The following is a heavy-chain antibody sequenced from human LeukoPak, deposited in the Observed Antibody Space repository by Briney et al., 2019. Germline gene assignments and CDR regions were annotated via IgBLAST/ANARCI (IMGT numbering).Heavy chain of an antibody. J-gene: IGHJ4*02. V-gene: IGHV4-59*12. CDR2: IYYSGST. CDR1: GGSISSYY. D-gene: IGHD3-10*01. CDR3: ARDSPYGSPGY. Sequence: SETLSLTCTVSGGSISSYYWSWIRQPPGKGLEWIGYIYYSGSTNYNPSLKSRVTISVDTSKNQFSLKLSSVTAADTAVYYCARDSPYGSPGYWGQGTLVTVSS.